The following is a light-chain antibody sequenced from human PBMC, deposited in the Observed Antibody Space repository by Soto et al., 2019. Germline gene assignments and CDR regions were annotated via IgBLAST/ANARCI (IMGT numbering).Light chain of an antibody. CDR1: QSVNNY. J-gene: IGKJ5*01. CDR3: QQRTNWPKIT. Sequence: EIVLTQSPATLSVSPGERATLSCRASQSVNNYLAWYQQKPGQTPRLLIYHASSRAAGIPARFNGSGSGTAFTLTISSLEPEDFAVYYCQQRTNWPKITFGQGTRLEIK. V-gene: IGKV3-11*01. CDR2: HAS.